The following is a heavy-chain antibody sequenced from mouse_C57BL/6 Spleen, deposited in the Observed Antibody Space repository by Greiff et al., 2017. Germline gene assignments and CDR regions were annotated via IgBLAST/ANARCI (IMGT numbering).Heavy chain of an antibody. CDR3: AIATVAGYFDY. V-gene: IGHV1-59*01. J-gene: IGHJ2*01. D-gene: IGHD1-1*01. CDR2: IDPSDSYT. Sequence: QVQLQQPGAELVRPGTSVMLSCKASGYTFTSYWMHWVKQRPGQGLAWIGVIDPSDSYTNYNQKFKDKATLTVDTSSSAAYMQLSSLTSEDSAVYYCAIATVAGYFDYWGQGTTLTVSS. CDR1: GYTFTSYW.